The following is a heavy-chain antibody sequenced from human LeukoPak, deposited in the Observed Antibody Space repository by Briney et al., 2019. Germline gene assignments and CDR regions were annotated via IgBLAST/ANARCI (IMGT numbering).Heavy chain of an antibody. CDR2: ISYDGSNK. V-gene: IGHV3-30*18. CDR3: AKTTYSSGWYIDY. D-gene: IGHD6-19*01. CDR1: GFTFSSYG. Sequence: GGSLRLSCAASGFTFSSYGMHWVRQAPGKGLERVAVISYDGSNKYYADSAKGRFTISRDNSKNKLYLQMNSLRSEDTAVYYCAKTTYSSGWYIDYWGQGTPVTVPS. J-gene: IGHJ4*02.